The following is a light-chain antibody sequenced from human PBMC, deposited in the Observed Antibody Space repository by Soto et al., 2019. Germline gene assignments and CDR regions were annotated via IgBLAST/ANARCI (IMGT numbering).Light chain of an antibody. Sequence: QSALTQPASVSGSPGQSITISCTGTSSDVGGYNYVSWYQHHPGKAPKLMVYEVSNRPSGFSNRFSGSKSGNTASLTISGLQAEDEADYYCISYTSNTFPRVFGTGTKLTVL. V-gene: IGLV2-14*01. CDR3: ISYTSNTFPRV. CDR1: SSDVGGYNY. CDR2: EVS. J-gene: IGLJ1*01.